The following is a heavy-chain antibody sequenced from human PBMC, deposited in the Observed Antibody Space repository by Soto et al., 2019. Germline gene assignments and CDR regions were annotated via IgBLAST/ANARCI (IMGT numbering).Heavy chain of an antibody. V-gene: IGHV1-8*01. D-gene: IGHD2-15*01. J-gene: IGHJ5*02. CDR3: ARGVVVVAATDNWFDP. CDR1: GYTFTSYD. CDR2: MNPNSGNT. Sequence: QVQLVQSGAEVKKPGASVKVSCKASGYTFTSYDINWVRQATGQGLEWMGWMNPNSGNTGYAQKLQGRVTMTRNTSISTAYMELSSLRSEYTAVYYCARGVVVVAATDNWFDPWVQGTLVTVSS.